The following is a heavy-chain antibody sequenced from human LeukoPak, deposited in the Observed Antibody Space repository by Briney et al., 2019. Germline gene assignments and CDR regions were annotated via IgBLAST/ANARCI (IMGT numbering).Heavy chain of an antibody. Sequence: PGRSLRLSCAASRFTFSSYAMSWVRQAPGKGLEWVSAISGSGGSTYYADSVKGRFTISRDNSKNTLYLQMNSLRAEDTAVYYCAKGDDSSGWYLGYFDYWGQGTLVTVSS. CDR1: RFTFSSYA. J-gene: IGHJ4*02. V-gene: IGHV3-23*01. D-gene: IGHD6-19*01. CDR3: AKGDDSSGWYLGYFDY. CDR2: ISGSGGST.